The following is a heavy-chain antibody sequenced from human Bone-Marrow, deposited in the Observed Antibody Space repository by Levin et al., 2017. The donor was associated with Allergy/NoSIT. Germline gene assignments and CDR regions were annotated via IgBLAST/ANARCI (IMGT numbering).Heavy chain of an antibody. Sequence: ASVKVSCKASGYTFTRYDINWVRQAIGQGLERMGWMNPNSGNTGYAPKFQGRVTMTRNTSTGTAFMELTSLRSEDTAVYYCTRGAFDSNYHFYMDVWGEGTTVTVSS. D-gene: IGHD4-11*01. CDR1: GYTFTRYD. J-gene: IGHJ6*03. V-gene: IGHV1-8*02. CDR3: TRGAFDSNYHFYMDV. CDR2: MNPNSGNT.